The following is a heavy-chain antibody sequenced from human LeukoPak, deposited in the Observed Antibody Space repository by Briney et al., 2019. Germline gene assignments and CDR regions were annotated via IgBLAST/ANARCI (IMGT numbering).Heavy chain of an antibody. CDR1: GFTFGDYA. J-gene: IGHJ4*02. V-gene: IGHV3-49*03. CDR3: TANYDSSGTYHPGSY. CDR2: IRSKAYGGTT. D-gene: IGHD3-22*01. Sequence: GGSLRLSCTASGFTFGDYAMSWFRQAPGKGLEWVGFIRSKAYGGTTEYAASVKGRFTISRDDSKSIAYLQMNSLKAEDTAVYYCTANYDSSGTYHPGSYWGQGTLVTVSS.